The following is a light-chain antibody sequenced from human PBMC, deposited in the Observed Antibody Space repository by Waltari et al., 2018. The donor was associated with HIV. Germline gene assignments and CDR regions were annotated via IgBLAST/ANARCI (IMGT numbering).Light chain of an antibody. CDR1: QNVSSD. Sequence: EIIMTQSPAILSVSAGEIATVSCRASQNVSSDLAWLQQRPGQAPRLLIYNAFIRASGIPTRITGSGSGTDFTLSISALQSEDSATYYCHQYNTWPPWTFGQGTKVEIK. J-gene: IGKJ1*01. CDR3: HQYNTWPPWT. V-gene: IGKV3D-15*03. CDR2: NAF.